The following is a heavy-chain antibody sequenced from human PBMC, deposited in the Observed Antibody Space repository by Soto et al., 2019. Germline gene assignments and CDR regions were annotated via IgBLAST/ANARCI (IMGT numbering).Heavy chain of an antibody. Sequence: HLQLQESGPGLVKPSETLSLTCSVSGGSISSSGYYWGWIRQPPGKGLEWIGSIYYTGTTYYNPSLKSRVIMSVATSKIQFSLKLSSLTAADTAVHYCARLGESSRLDDWGQGTLVTVSS. CDR2: IYYTGTT. J-gene: IGHJ4*02. V-gene: IGHV4-39*01. CDR3: ARLGESSRLDD. CDR1: GGSISSSGYY. D-gene: IGHD6-13*01.